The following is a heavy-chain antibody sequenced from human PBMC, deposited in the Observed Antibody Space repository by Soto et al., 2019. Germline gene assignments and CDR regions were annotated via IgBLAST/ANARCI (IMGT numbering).Heavy chain of an antibody. J-gene: IGHJ6*02. CDR3: ARDYSLYDYYYYYGLDV. Sequence: QVQLVESGGGVVQPGGSLRVSCAASGFSFNIYAMHWIRHAPGKGLEWVSLISHDGTSKYYADSVKGRFTISRDISKSTLYLQMNSLRPEDTAVYYCARDYSLYDYYYYYGLDVWGQGTPVTVSS. V-gene: IGHV3-30-3*01. CDR2: ISHDGTSK. CDR1: GFSFNIYA. D-gene: IGHD1-26*01.